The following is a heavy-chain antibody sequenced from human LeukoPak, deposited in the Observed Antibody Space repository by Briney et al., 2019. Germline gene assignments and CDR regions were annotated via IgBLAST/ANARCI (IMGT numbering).Heavy chain of an antibody. CDR2: VTPSSGWR. Sequence: ASVKVSCKAFGDTFSDYHVHWVRQAPGLGAQGLEWMGWVTPSSGWRRYSQRFQGRVAMTSDTSTSTVYMELTRLTSDDTGIYFCATIGVSWSYWDFAQWGQGTLVTVSS. V-gene: IGHV1-2*02. CDR3: ATIGVSWSYWDFAQ. J-gene: IGHJ4*02. CDR1: GDTFSDYH. D-gene: IGHD1-26*01.